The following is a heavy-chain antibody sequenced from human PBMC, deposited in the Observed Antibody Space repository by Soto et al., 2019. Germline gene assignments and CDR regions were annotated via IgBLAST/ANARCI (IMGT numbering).Heavy chain of an antibody. CDR1: GYTFSGDS. D-gene: IGHD5-18*01. CDR3: ARDRHSYGLPYCFDY. V-gene: IGHV1-18*04. Sequence: ASVKAPCKASGYTFSGDSITWVRQAPGQGREWMGRSSGYNGNTNYARTRRDRLTLTTDTSTSTAYMELRSLRSDDTAVYYCARDRHSYGLPYCFDYWGQGNMVAV. J-gene: IGHJ4*02. CDR2: SSGYNGNT.